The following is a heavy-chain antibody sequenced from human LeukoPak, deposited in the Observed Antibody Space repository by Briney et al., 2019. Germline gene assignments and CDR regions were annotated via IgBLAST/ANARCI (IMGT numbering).Heavy chain of an antibody. CDR3: AKDGRDSYGYGRYYYGMDV. V-gene: IGHV3-30*18. CDR1: GFTFSSYG. CDR2: ISYDGSNK. D-gene: IGHD5-18*01. J-gene: IGHJ6*02. Sequence: GGSLRLSCAASGFTFSSYGMHWVRQAPGKGLEWVAVISYDGSNKYYADSVKGRSTISRDNSKNTLYLQMNSLRAEDTAVYYCAKDGRDSYGYGRYYYGMDVWGQGTTVTVSS.